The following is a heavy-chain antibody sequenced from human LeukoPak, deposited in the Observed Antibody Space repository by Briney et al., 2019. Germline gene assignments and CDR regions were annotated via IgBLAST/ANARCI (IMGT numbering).Heavy chain of an antibody. J-gene: IGHJ4*02. V-gene: IGHV3-30*04. D-gene: IGHD3-9*01. Sequence: GGSLRLSCAASGFTFSSYAMHWVRQAPGKGLEWVAVISYDGSNKCYADSVKGRFTISRDNSKNTLYLQMNSLRAEDTAVYYCARAHFDWLLDYWGQGTLVTVSS. CDR1: GFTFSSYA. CDR3: ARAHFDWLLDY. CDR2: ISYDGSNK.